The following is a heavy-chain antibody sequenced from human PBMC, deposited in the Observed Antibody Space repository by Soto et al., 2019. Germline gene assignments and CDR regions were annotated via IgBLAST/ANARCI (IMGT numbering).Heavy chain of an antibody. Sequence: GGSLRLSCAASGLTFNSYEMYWVRQAPGEGLEWVAYISGSGGTIYYADSVRGRFTISRDNRKNSLYLQMNSLRVEDTAVYYCARAQGWEQLRMDVWGQGTKVTVSS. CDR2: ISGSGGTI. CDR3: ARAQGWEQLRMDV. D-gene: IGHD1-26*01. V-gene: IGHV3-48*03. J-gene: IGHJ6*02. CDR1: GLTFNSYE.